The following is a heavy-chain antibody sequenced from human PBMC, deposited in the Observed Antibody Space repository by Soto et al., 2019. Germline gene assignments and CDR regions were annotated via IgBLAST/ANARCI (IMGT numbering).Heavy chain of an antibody. CDR1: GFTFSSYA. J-gene: IGHJ4*02. CDR3: ARELQAGGRNPPRRLLPDY. D-gene: IGHD1-26*01. V-gene: IGHV3-30-3*01. Sequence: QVQLVESGGGVVQPGRSLRLSCAASGFTFSSYAMHWVRQAPGKGLGWVAVISYDGSNKYYADSVKGRFTISRDNSKNTLYLQVNSLRAGDTAVYYCARELQAGGRNPPRRLLPDYWGQGTLVTVSS. CDR2: ISYDGSNK.